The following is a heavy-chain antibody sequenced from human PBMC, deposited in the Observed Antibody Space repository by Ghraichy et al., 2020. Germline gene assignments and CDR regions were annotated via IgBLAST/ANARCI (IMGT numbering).Heavy chain of an antibody. D-gene: IGHD2-8*01. J-gene: IGHJ4*02. Sequence: GESLNISCKGSGYSFTSYWIGWVRQMPGRGLEWMGIVYPGDSDTRYSPSFQGQVTISADKSISTAYLQWNSLQASDTAMYYCARDHGSGKWYYFDYWGQGALVTVSS. CDR3: ARDHGSGKWYYFDY. CDR1: GYSFTSYW. V-gene: IGHV5-51*01. CDR2: VYPGDSDT.